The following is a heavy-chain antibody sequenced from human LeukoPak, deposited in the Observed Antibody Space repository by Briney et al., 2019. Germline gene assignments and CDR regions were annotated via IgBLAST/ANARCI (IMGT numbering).Heavy chain of an antibody. V-gene: IGHV4-59*01. CDR2: IYYSGST. CDR1: GGSISSYY. CDR3: AGAREVRYFAWLNSDCFDP. Sequence: PSETLSLTCTVSGGSISSYYWSWIRQPPGKGLEWIGYIYYSGSTNYNPSLKSRVTISVDTSKNQFSLKLSSVTAADTAVYYCAGAREVRYFAWLNSDCFDPGGQGPLVPVSS. J-gene: IGHJ5*02. D-gene: IGHD3-9*01.